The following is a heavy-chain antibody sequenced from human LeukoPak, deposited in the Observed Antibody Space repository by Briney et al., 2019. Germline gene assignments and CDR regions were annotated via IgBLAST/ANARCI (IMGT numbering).Heavy chain of an antibody. V-gene: IGHV3-30-3*01. J-gene: IGHJ4*02. CDR3: ARDYWWNHDY. CDR1: GFTFSDYA. Sequence: GRSLGLSCAASGFTFSDYAMHWVRQAPGKGLEWVAVISKDGSDKYYPGSVRGRFTISRDNSKNTIYLQMDSLRAEDTAIYYCARDYWWNHDYWSQGTLVTVSS. D-gene: IGHD1-14*01. CDR2: ISKDGSDK.